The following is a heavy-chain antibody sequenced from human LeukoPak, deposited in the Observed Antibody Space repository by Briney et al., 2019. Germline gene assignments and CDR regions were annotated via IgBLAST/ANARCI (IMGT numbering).Heavy chain of an antibody. CDR2: ISYDGSNK. CDR3: AKDCRLNCARQPGFDS. D-gene: IGHD1-1*01. Sequence: PGGSLRLSCAASGFTFSSYAMHWVRQAPGKGLEWVAVISYDGSNKYYTDFVKGRFTISRDNSRNTLYLQMNSLRAEDTAIYYCAKDCRLNCARQPGFDSWGQGTLVTVSS. V-gene: IGHV3-30*04. CDR1: GFTFSSYA. J-gene: IGHJ5*01.